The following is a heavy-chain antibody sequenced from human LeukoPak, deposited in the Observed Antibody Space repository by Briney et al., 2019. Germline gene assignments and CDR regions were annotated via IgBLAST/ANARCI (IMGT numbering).Heavy chain of an antibody. CDR3: ARGLDCSGGSCYFYYYYYMDV. J-gene: IGHJ6*03. V-gene: IGHV4-39*07. CDR2: INHSGST. D-gene: IGHD2-15*01. CDR1: GGSISSTSYY. Sequence: SETLSLTCTVSGGSISSTSYYWGWIRQPPGKGLEWIGEINHSGSTNYNPSLKSRVTISVDTSKNQFSLKLSSVSAADTAVYYCARGLDCSGGSCYFYYYYYMDVWGKGTTVTVSS.